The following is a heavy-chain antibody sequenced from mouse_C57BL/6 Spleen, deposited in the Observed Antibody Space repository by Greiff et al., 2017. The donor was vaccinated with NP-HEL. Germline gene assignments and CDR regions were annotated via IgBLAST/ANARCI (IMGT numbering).Heavy chain of an antibody. J-gene: IGHJ1*03. CDR1: GFSFNTYA. CDR2: IRRKSNNYDT. V-gene: IGHV10-1*01. Sequence: EVQLVESGGGLVQPKGSLKLSCAASGFSFNTYAMNWVRQAPGQGLEWVARIRRKSNNYDTYYDDTVKDRFTISRDKSESMLYMQMNNLKTEDTAMYYCVTGYLYFDVWGTGTTVTVSS. CDR3: VTGYLYFDV.